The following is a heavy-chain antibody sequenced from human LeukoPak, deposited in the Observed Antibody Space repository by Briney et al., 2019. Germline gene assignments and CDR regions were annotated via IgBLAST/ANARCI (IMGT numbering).Heavy chain of an antibody. Sequence: KSSETLSLTCTVSVGSISSHYWSWIRQTPGKGLEWIGYISYSGGTNYNPSLKSRVTISVDTSKNQFSLKLSSVTAADTAVYYCARHGYYDFWSGYFDYWGQGTLVTVSS. D-gene: IGHD3-3*01. CDR1: VGSISSHY. J-gene: IGHJ4*02. CDR3: ARHGYYDFWSGYFDY. V-gene: IGHV4-59*08. CDR2: ISYSGGT.